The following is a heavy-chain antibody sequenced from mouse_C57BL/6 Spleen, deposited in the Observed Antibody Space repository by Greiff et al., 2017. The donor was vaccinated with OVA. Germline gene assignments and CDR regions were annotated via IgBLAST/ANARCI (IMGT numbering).Heavy chain of an antibody. D-gene: IGHD2-12*01. J-gene: IGHJ3*01. CDR1: GYTFTDYN. CDR2: INPNNGGT. CDR3: ASEGPYASFAY. V-gene: IGHV1-18*01. Sequence: VKPGASVKIPCKASGYTFTDYNMDWVKQSHGKSLEWIGDINPNNGGTIYNQKFKGKATLTVDKSSSTAYMELRSLTSEDTAVYYCASEGPYASFAYWGQGTLVTVSA.